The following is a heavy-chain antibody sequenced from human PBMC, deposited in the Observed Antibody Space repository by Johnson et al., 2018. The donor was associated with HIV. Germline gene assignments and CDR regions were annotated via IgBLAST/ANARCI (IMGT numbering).Heavy chain of an antibody. CDR1: GLAVSNYY. V-gene: IGHV3-53*01. D-gene: IGHD1-26*01. Sequence: VQLVESGGGLIQPGGSLRLSCAASGLAVSNYYMSWVRQAPGKGLEWVSVIYSGGSTYYADSVKGRFTISSDDSKNTAYLQMNSLTNEDTALYYCVRGWLGATLRAFDIWGQGTMVTVSS. CDR2: IYSGGST. CDR3: VRGWLGATLRAFDI. J-gene: IGHJ3*02.